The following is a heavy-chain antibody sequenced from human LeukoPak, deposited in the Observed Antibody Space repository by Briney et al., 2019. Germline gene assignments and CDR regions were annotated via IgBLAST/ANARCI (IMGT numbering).Heavy chain of an antibody. Sequence: ASVKVSCKASGYTFTGYYMHWVRQAPGQGLEWMGWINPNSGGTNYAQKFQGRVTMTRDTSISTAYMELSRLRSDDTAVYYCARSEYYDILTGYYPPDYWGQGTLVTVSS. D-gene: IGHD3-9*01. V-gene: IGHV1-2*02. CDR3: ARSEYYDILTGYYPPDY. CDR2: INPNSGGT. J-gene: IGHJ4*02. CDR1: GYTFTGYY.